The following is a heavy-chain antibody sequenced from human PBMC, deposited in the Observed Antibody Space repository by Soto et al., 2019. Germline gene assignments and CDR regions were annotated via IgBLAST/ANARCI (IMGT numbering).Heavy chain of an antibody. CDR2: ISAHNGNT. D-gene: IGHD6-6*01. Sequence: QVHLVQSGAEVKKPGASVKVSCKCSGYTFTSYGITWVRQAPGQGLEWRGWISAHNGNTNYAQKRRGRVTVTRDTSTSTAYMALRGLRSDDTAVYYCAGGRDGDYWGQGPLVTVSS. J-gene: IGHJ4*02. CDR3: AGGRDGDY. V-gene: IGHV1-18*01. CDR1: GYTFTSYG.